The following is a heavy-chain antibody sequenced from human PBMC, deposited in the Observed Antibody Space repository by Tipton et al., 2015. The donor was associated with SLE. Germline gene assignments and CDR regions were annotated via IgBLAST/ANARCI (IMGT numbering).Heavy chain of an antibody. V-gene: IGHV3-30*02. Sequence: GSLRLSCAASGFTFNAYGMHWVRQAPGKGLEWVAFIRYDASDIKYADSAKGRFTISRDNSKKTLYLQMNRLRAEDTAVYYCAKHRVAGPLESWGQGTLVTVSS. CDR1: GFTFNAYG. CDR3: AKHRVAGPLES. D-gene: IGHD6-19*01. CDR2: IRYDASDI. J-gene: IGHJ4*02.